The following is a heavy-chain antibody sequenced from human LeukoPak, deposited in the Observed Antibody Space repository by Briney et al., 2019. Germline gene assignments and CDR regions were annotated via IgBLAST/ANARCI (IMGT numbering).Heavy chain of an antibody. CDR3: AKGGRSGSYLDAFDI. J-gene: IGHJ3*02. Sequence: PGGSLRLSCAASGFTFGDYAMHWVRQAPGKGLEWVSGISWNSGSIGYADSVKGRFTISRDNAKNSLYLQMNSLRAEDMALYYCAKGGRSGSYLDAFDIWGQGTMVTVSS. V-gene: IGHV3-9*03. CDR2: ISWNSGSI. CDR1: GFTFGDYA. D-gene: IGHD1-26*01.